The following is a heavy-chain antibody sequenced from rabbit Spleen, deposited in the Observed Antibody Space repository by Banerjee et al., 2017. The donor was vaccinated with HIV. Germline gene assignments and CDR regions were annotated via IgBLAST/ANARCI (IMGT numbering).Heavy chain of an antibody. CDR1: GFSFSNKAV. CDR2: INAVTGKA. CDR3: ARSLRGSSWGQDL. Sequence: QEQLVESGGGLVKPGASLTLTCKASGFSFSNKAVMCWVRQAPGKGLEWIACINAVTGKAVYASWAKGRFTISKTSSTTVTLQMTSLTAADTATYDCARSLRGSSWGQDLWGPGTLVTVS. D-gene: IGHD4-2*01. V-gene: IGHV1S45*01. J-gene: IGHJ6*01.